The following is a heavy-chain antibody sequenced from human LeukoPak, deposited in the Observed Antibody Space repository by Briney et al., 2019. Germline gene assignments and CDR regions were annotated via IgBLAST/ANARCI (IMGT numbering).Heavy chain of an antibody. CDR3: AREIAARPASPDY. V-gene: IGHV4-39*07. J-gene: IGHJ4*02. CDR1: GGSISSSSYY. D-gene: IGHD6-6*01. Sequence: PSETLSLTCTVSGGSISSSSYYWGWIRQPPGKGLEWIGSIYYSGSTNYNPSLKSRVTISVDTSKNQFSLKLSSVTAADTAVYYCAREIAARPASPDYWGQGTLVTVSS. CDR2: IYYSGST.